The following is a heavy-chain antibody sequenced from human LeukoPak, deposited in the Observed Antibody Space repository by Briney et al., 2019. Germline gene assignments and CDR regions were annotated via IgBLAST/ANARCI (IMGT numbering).Heavy chain of an antibody. CDR2: IKSKTDGGTT. V-gene: IGHV3-15*01. Sequence: PGGSLRLSCAASGFTFSNAWMSWVRQAPGKGLEWVGRIKSKTDGGTTDYAAPVKGRFTISRDDSKNTLYLQMNSLKTEHTAVYYCTTEYYYDSSGYYDPGYWGQGTLVTVSS. CDR3: TTEYYYDSSGYYDPGY. D-gene: IGHD3-22*01. CDR1: GFTFSNAW. J-gene: IGHJ4*02.